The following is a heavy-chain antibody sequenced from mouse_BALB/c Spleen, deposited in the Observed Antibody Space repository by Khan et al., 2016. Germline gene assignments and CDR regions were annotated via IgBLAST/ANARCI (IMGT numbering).Heavy chain of an antibody. J-gene: IGHJ3*01. CDR1: GYTFTDYS. D-gene: IGHD2-1*01. Sequence: QSQLVQSGPELKKPGETVKISCKASGYTFTDYSMHWVKQAPGKGLKWMGWINTETGEPTYADDFKGRFAFSLETSASTAYLQINNLKNEDTATYFCARSGNGNPAYWGQGTLVTVSA. CDR2: INTETGEP. V-gene: IGHV9-2-1*01. CDR3: ARSGNGNPAY.